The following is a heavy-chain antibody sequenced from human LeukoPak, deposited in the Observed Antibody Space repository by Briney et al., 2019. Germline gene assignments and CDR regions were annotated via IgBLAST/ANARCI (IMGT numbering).Heavy chain of an antibody. CDR2: LSGSGITT. V-gene: IGHV3-23*01. Sequence: GGSLRLSCAASGFTFSNSAMSWVRQAPGKGLEWVSTLSGSGITTYYADSVKGRFTISRDNSKNTLYLQMNSLRAEDTAVYYCAKDQRYFDWPTGRPDAFDIWGQGTMVTVSS. CDR3: AKDQRYFDWPTGRPDAFDI. J-gene: IGHJ3*02. D-gene: IGHD3-9*01. CDR1: GFTFSNSA.